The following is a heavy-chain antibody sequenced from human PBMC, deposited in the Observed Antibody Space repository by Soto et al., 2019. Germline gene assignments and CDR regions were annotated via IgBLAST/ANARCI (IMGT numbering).Heavy chain of an antibody. CDR2: IYYSGST. Sequence: PSDTLSLTSTLPGGSISRYCWSCIRQLPRKGLEWIGYIYYSGSTNYNPSLKSRVTISVDTSKNQFSLKLSSVTAADTAVYYCARVELGATDAFDIWGQGTMVTVSS. CDR1: GGSISRYC. V-gene: IGHV4-59*01. CDR3: ARVELGATDAFDI. J-gene: IGHJ3*02. D-gene: IGHD5-12*01.